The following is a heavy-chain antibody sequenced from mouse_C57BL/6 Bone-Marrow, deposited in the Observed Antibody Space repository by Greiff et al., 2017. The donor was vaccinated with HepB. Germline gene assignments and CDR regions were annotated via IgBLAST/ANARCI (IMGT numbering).Heavy chain of an antibody. V-gene: IGHV1-69*01. D-gene: IGHD2-3*01. CDR2: IDPSDSYT. Sequence: QVQLQQPGAELVMPGASVKLSCKASGYTFTSYWMHWVKQRPGQGLEWIGEIDPSDSYTNYNQKFKGKSTLTVDKSSSTAYMQLSSLTSEDSAVYYGARWDDGYPGAMDYWGQGTAVTVSS. CDR3: ARWDDGYPGAMDY. J-gene: IGHJ4*01. CDR1: GYTFTSYW.